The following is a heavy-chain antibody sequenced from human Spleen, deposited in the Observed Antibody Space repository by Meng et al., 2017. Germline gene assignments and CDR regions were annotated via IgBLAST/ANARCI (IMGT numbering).Heavy chain of an antibody. J-gene: IGHJ3*02. D-gene: IGHD4-17*01. CDR2: IKQDGSEK. CDR3: ARERYGDYAAFDI. V-gene: IGHV3-7*01. CDR1: GFTFSSYW. Sequence: GGSLRLSCAASGFTFSSYWMSWVRQAPGKGLEWVANIKQDGSEKYCVDSVKGRFTISRDNAKNSLYLQMNSLRAEDTGVYYCARERYGDYAAFDIWGQGTMVTVSS.